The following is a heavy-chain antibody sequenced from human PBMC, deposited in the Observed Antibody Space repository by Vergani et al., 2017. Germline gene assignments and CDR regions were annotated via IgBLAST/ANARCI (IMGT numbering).Heavy chain of an antibody. Sequence: VQLVESGGGVVQPGGSLRLSCAASGFTFSSYAMSWVRQAPGKGLEWVSAISGSGGSTYYADSVKGRFTISRDNSKNTLYLQMNSLRAEDTAVYYCARKYSSSPTNYYYYYMDVWGKGTTVTVSS. J-gene: IGHJ6*03. CDR3: ARKYSSSPTNYYYYYMDV. CDR1: GFTFSSYA. CDR2: ISGSGGST. V-gene: IGHV3-23*04. D-gene: IGHD6-13*01.